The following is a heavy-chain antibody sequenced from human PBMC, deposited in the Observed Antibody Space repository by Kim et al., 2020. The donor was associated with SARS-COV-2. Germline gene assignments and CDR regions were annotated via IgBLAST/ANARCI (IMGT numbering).Heavy chain of an antibody. CDR3: ARAGGVQGPIWFGP. CDR1: GYVFTSYH. V-gene: IGHV1-18*01. J-gene: IGHJ5*02. D-gene: IGHD3-10*01. CDR2: ISGYDGDT. Sequence: ASVKVSCKASGYVFTSYHITWVRQAPGQGLEWMGWISGYDGDTKYAQKFQGRVTMTADTSTSTAYMELRSLTSDDTAIYYCARAGGVQGPIWFGPWGQGTVVTVSS.